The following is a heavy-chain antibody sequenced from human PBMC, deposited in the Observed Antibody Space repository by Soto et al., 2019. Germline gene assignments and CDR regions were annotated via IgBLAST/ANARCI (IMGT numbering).Heavy chain of an antibody. Sequence: SGGSLRLSCKASGFTFRSYAMSWVRHTPGKGLEWVSSISCSGDKTYYAESVKVRFTFSRDNSKNMLYLQMNSLRVEDTAVYYCAKEWTRRRAFHXWGQVTLVTVSX. CDR2: ISCSGDKT. CDR1: GFTFRSYA. J-gene: IGHJ4*02. D-gene: IGHD5-12*01. V-gene: IGHV3-23*01. CDR3: AKEWTRRRAFHX.